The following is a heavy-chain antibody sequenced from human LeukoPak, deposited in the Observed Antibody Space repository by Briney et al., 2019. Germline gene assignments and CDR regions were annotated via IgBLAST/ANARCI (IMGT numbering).Heavy chain of an antibody. V-gene: IGHV3-43*02. CDR3: ARESESSGWYDY. D-gene: IGHD6-19*01. CDR1: GFMFHDYA. CDR2: ISGDGGST. J-gene: IGHJ4*02. Sequence: EGSLRLSCAGPGFMFHDYAIHWVRQAPGKGLGWVSLISGDGGSTFDADSVKGRFTISRDNSKNSLYLQMNSLRSDDTALYYCARESESSGWYDYWGQGTLASVSS.